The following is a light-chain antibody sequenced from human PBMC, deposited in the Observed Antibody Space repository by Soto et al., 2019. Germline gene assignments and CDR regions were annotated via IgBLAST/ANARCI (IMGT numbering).Light chain of an antibody. CDR1: QSVSSSH. V-gene: IGKV3-20*01. CDR3: QQYGSSPRT. CDR2: GAS. J-gene: IGKJ1*01. Sequence: EIVLTQSPGTLSLSPGERATLSCRASQSVSSSHLAWYQQKPGQAPRLLIFGASSRATGIPDRFGGSGSGTDFNLTISALETEDFAEYFCQQYGSSPRTFGQGNKVEIK.